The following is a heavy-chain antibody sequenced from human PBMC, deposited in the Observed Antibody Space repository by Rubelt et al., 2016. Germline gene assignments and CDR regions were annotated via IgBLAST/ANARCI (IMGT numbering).Heavy chain of an antibody. CDR3: ARDFARSRTDV. Sequence: EVQVVESGGDLVQPGGSLRLSCVASGFTFSTYWMSWVRQAPGKGLEWVASIKEDGVEKSYVEPWKGRLTSSRDKAKNSRQLEMNSLRADDTAVYYCARDFARSRTDVWGQGTTVTVSS. J-gene: IGHJ6*02. CDR1: GFTFSTYW. CDR2: IKEDGVEK. D-gene: IGHD1/OR15-1a*01. V-gene: IGHV3-7*03.